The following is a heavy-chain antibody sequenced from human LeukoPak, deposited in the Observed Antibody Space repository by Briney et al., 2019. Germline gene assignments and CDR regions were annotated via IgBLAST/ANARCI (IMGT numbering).Heavy chain of an antibody. Sequence: GPRLVKPSETLSLTCTVSGGSISSGSYYWGWIRQPPGKGLESIGIIYYTGGTYYNPSLKSRVAISVDTSKNQFSLKLSSVTAADTAVYYCARLMVVVVPSAMDYWGQGTLVTVSS. CDR1: GGSISSGSYY. V-gene: IGHV4-39*01. D-gene: IGHD2-2*01. CDR3: ARLMVVVVPSAMDY. J-gene: IGHJ4*02. CDR2: IYYTGGT.